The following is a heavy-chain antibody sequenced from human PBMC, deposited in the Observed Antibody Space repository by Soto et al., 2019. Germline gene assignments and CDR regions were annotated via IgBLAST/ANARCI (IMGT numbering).Heavy chain of an antibody. V-gene: IGHV4-59*08. CDR1: GGSISNYY. CDR3: ARHRYSYGVYYFDY. J-gene: IGHJ4*02. D-gene: IGHD5-18*01. Sequence: QVQLQESGPGLVKPSETLSLTCIVSGGSISNYYWSWIRQPPGKGLEWIGYIYYSGGTNYNPSLPRRVTXXVXTXKNQFSLKLSSVTAADTAVYYCARHRYSYGVYYFDYWGQGTLVPVSS. CDR2: IYYSGGT.